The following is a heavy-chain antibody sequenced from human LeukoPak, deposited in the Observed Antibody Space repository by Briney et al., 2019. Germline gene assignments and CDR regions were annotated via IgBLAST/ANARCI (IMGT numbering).Heavy chain of an antibody. CDR3: ARGYMAFDY. CDR2: IYTSGST. CDR1: GGSIDTGSYY. D-gene: IGHD1-1*01. Sequence: SETLSLTCTVSGGSIDTGSYYWSWIRQPAGKGLEWIGRIYTSGSTNYNPSLKSRVTISVDTSKNQFSLKLSSVTAADTAVYYCARGYMAFDYWGQGTPVTVSS. V-gene: IGHV4-61*02. J-gene: IGHJ4*02.